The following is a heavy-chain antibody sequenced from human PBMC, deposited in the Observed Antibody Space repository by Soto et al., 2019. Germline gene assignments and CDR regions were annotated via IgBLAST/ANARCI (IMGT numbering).Heavy chain of an antibody. D-gene: IGHD2-15*01. J-gene: IGHJ4*02. CDR1: GFTFSSYG. CDR2: ISYDGSNK. CDR3: AKVFPKGCSGGSCYPDY. V-gene: IGHV3-30*18. Sequence: GGSLRLSCAASGFTFSSYGMHWVRQAPGKGLEWVAVISYDGSNKYYADSVKGRFTISRDNSKNTLYLQMNSLRAEDTAVYYCAKVFPKGCSGGSCYPDYWGQGTLVTVSS.